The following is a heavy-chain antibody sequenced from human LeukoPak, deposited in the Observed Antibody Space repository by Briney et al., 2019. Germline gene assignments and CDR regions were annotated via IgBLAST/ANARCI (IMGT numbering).Heavy chain of an antibody. CDR3: ARGRFPLES. D-gene: IGHD2/OR15-2a*01. CDR2: INLDGGEK. V-gene: IGHV3-7*04. Sequence: GGSLRLSCAASGFTFSGYWMTWVRQAPGKGLEWVANINLDGGEKYYVDSVKGRFTISRDNAKNSLFLQMNSLRVEDTAVYYCARGRFPLESWGQGTLVTVSS. CDR1: GFTFSGYW. J-gene: IGHJ4*02.